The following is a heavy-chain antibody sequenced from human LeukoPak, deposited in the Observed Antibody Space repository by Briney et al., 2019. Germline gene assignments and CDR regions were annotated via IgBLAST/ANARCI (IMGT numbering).Heavy chain of an antibody. V-gene: IGHV4-34*01. D-gene: IGHD6-13*01. J-gene: IGHJ4*02. CDR2: INHSGST. Sequence: SETLSLTCAVYGGSFSGYYWSWIRQPPGKGLEWIGEINHSGSTNYNPSLKSRVTISVDTSKNQFSLKLSPVTAADTAVYYCARGKRGYSSSWYDYWGQGTLVTVSS. CDR3: ARGKRGYSSSWYDY. CDR1: GGSFSGYY.